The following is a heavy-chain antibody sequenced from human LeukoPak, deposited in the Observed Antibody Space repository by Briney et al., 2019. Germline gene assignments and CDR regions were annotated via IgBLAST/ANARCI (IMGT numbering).Heavy chain of an antibody. CDR3: AKGESPYYYDSSGYSDYFDY. J-gene: IGHJ4*02. CDR2: XXXXNGNT. CDR1: XXTFTSYG. V-gene: IGHV1-18*04. D-gene: IGHD3-22*01. Sequence: KAXXXTFTSYGXSWVRQAPGXGLEWMGXXXXXNGNTNYAQKLQGRVTMTTDTSTSTAYMELRSLRSDDTAVYYCAKGESPYYYDSSGYSDYFDYWGQGTLVTVSS.